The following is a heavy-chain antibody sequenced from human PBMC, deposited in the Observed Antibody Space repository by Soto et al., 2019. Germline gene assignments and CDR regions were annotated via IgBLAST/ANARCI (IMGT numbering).Heavy chain of an antibody. D-gene: IGHD3-3*01. CDR3: ARGRLYDFWSGLTYYYYGMDV. J-gene: IGHJ6*02. V-gene: IGHV4-34*01. CDR1: GGSFSGYY. CDR2: INHSGST. Sequence: SETLSLTCAVYGGSFSGYYWSWIRRPPGKGLEWIGEINHSGSTNYNPSLKSRVTISVDTSKNQFSLKLSSVTAADTAVYYCARGRLYDFWSGLTYYYYGMDVWGQGTTVT.